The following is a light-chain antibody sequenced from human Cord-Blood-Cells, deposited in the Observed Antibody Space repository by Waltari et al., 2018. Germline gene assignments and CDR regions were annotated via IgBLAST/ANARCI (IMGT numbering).Light chain of an antibody. CDR2: EVI. V-gene: IGLV2-23*02. CDR1: SSDVRSYNL. J-gene: IGLJ1*01. CDR3: CSYAGSSTFYV. Sequence: QSALTQPASVSGSPGQSITISCTGTSSDVRSYNLVSWYQQHPGKAPKLMIYEVIKRPSGVSNRFSGSKSGNTASLTISGLQAEDEADYYCCSYAGSSTFYVFGTGTKVTVL.